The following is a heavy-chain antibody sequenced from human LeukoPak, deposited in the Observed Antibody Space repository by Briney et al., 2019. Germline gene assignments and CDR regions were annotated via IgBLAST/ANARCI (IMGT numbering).Heavy chain of an antibody. CDR2: FDPEDGET. CDR1: GYALTELS. Sequence: ASVKVSCKVSGYALTELSMHWVRQAPGKGLEWMGGFDPEDGETIYAQKFQGRVTMTEDTSTDTAYMELSSLRSEDTAVYYCATGRASNSWYGAFDIWGQGTMVTVSS. D-gene: IGHD6-13*01. V-gene: IGHV1-24*01. J-gene: IGHJ3*02. CDR3: ATGRASNSWYGAFDI.